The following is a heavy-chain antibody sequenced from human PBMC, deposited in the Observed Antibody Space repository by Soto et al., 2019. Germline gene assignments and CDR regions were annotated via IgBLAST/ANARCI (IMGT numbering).Heavy chain of an antibody. D-gene: IGHD3-22*01. Sequence: PSETLSLTCTVSGGSISSGGYYWSWIQQHPGQGLEWIGYIYYSGSTYYNPSLKSRVAISVDTPKNQVSLKLSSVTAADTAVYYCARTRYIGKYYYDSSGYNFDYWGQGTLVTVSS. V-gene: IGHV4-31*03. CDR1: GGSISSGGYY. CDR3: ARTRYIGKYYYDSSGYNFDY. CDR2: IYYSGST. J-gene: IGHJ4*02.